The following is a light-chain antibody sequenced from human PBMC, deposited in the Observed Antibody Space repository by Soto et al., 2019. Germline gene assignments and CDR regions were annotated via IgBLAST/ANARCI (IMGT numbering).Light chain of an antibody. CDR2: QTS. Sequence: EILLTQSPATVSSFPGDRLTLSCRSSQYINTRLAWYQHRPGQAPRLLIYQTSIRAAGIPARFSASGSGTAFTLTISDVTPEDFALYYCHQRQSWPRTFGQGTKVDIK. V-gene: IGKV3-11*01. J-gene: IGKJ1*01. CDR3: HQRQSWPRT. CDR1: QYINTR.